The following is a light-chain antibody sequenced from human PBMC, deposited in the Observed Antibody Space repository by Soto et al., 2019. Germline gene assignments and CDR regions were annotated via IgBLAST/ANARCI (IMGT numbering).Light chain of an antibody. CDR1: QGLVFRDGNTF. J-gene: IGKJ4*01. CDR2: QVS. V-gene: IGKV2-30*01. Sequence: DVVLTQSPLSLPVTLGQPASISCRSSQGLVFRDGNTFLSWIQQRPGQSPRRLIYQVSKRDSGVPDRFSGSGSGTDFTLRISRVEVEDVGIYYCLQATHWPLTFGGGTRVEI. CDR3: LQATHWPLT.